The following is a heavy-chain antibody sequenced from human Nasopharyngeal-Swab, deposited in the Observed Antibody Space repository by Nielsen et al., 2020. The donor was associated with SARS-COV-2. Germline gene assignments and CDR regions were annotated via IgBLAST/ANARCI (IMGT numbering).Heavy chain of an antibody. CDR2: ISSNGGST. D-gene: IGHD3-10*01. Sequence: GESLKISCSASGFTFSSYAMHWVRQAPGKGLEYVSAISSNGGSTYYADSVKGRFTISRDNSKNTLYLQMSSLRAEDTAVYYCARSPYGSEENWFDPWGQGTLVTVSS. CDR1: GFTFSSYA. V-gene: IGHV3-64D*06. CDR3: ARSPYGSEENWFDP. J-gene: IGHJ5*02.